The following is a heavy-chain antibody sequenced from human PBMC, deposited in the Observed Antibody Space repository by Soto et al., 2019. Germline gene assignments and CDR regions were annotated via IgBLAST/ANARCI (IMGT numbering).Heavy chain of an antibody. V-gene: IGHV3-21*01. Sequence: EVQLVESGGGLVKPGGSLRLSCAASGFTFSSYSMNWVRQAPGKGLEWVSSISSSSSYIYYADSVKGRYTISRDNAKNSLYLQMNSPRAEDTAVYYCARELSLGYCSGGSCYFDYWGQGTLVTVSS. D-gene: IGHD2-15*01. CDR3: ARELSLGYCSGGSCYFDY. J-gene: IGHJ4*02. CDR1: GFTFSSYS. CDR2: ISSSSSYI.